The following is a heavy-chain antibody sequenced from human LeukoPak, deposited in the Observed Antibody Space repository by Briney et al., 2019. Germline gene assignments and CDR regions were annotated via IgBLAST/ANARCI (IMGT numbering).Heavy chain of an antibody. D-gene: IGHD2-2*02. CDR3: ARGRYCSSTSCYTRFDP. J-gene: IGHJ5*02. V-gene: IGHV1-46*01. CDR1: GYTFTSYY. Sequence: ASVKVSCKASGYTFTSYYMHWVRQAPGQGLEWMGIINPSGGSTSYAQKFQGRVTMTRDTSTSTVYMELSSLRSEDTAVYCCARGRYCSSTSCYTRFDPWGQGTLVTVSS. CDR2: INPSGGST.